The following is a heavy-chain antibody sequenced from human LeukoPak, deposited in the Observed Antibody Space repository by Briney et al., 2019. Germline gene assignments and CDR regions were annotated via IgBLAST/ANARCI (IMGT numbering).Heavy chain of an antibody. CDR3: AKESSSYDTSTIDY. Sequence: PGGSLRLSCAASGFTFSSYGMHWVRQAPGKGLEWVAVISYDGSNKYYADSVKGRFTISRDNSKNTLYLQMNSLRAEDTAVYYCAKESSSYDTSTIDYWGQGTLVTVSS. V-gene: IGHV3-30*18. CDR2: ISYDGSNK. D-gene: IGHD3-22*01. CDR1: GFTFSSYG. J-gene: IGHJ4*02.